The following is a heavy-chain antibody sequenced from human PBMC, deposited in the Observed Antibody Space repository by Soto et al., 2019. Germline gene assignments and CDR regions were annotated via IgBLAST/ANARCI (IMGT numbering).Heavy chain of an antibody. CDR1: GFTFSSYA. D-gene: IGHD2-15*01. V-gene: IGHV3-23*01. CDR2: ISGSGGYT. CDR3: AKWPVVVVAATRGGYFDY. Sequence: EVQLLESGGGLVQPGGFLRLSCAASGFTFSSYAMSWVRQAPGKGLEWVSVISGSGGYTYYADSVKGRFTISRDNSKNTLYLQMNSLRAEDTAVYYCAKWPVVVVAATRGGYFDYWGQGTLVTVSS. J-gene: IGHJ4*02.